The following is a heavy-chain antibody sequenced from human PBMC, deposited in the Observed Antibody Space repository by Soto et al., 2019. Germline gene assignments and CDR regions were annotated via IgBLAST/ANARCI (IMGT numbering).Heavy chain of an antibody. CDR2: IYYSGST. CDR1: GGSISSSSYY. CDR3: ARHLVASFDY. V-gene: IGHV4-39*01. Sequence: SETLSLTCTVSGGSISSSSYYWGWIRQPPGKGLEWIGSIYYSGSTYHNPSLKSRVTISVDTSKNQFSLKLSSVTAADTAVYYCARHLVASFDYWGQGTLVTVSS. D-gene: IGHD2-8*02. J-gene: IGHJ4*02.